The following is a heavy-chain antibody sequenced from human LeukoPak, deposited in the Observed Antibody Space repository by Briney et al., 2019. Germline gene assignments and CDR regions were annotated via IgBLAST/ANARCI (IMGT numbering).Heavy chain of an antibody. V-gene: IGHV1-69*04. CDR2: IIPILGIA. Sequence: SVKVSCKASGGTFSSYAISWVRQAPGQGLEWMGRIIPILGIANYAQKFQGRVTVTRDTSTTTVYMDLGGLRSDDTAVYYCARVDAASGSHFWDYWGQGSLVTVSS. CDR3: ARVDAASGSHFWDY. J-gene: IGHJ4*02. CDR1: GGTFSSYA. D-gene: IGHD3-3*02.